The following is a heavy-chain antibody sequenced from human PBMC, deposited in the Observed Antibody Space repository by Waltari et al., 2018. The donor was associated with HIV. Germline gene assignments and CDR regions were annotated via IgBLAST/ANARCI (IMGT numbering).Heavy chain of an antibody. V-gene: IGHV4-61*02. J-gene: IGHJ2*01. D-gene: IGHD3-10*01. CDR1: SGSITSGNYY. Sequence: QVQLQESGPGLVKPSQTLSLTCTVSSGSITSGNYYWSWILQPAGKGLEWIGRVYTSGSTNYNPSLKNRVTISIDTSRNQFSLRLSSVAAADTAVYYCARALDYYESGSFPLWFFDVWGRGTLVTVSS. CDR2: VYTSGST. CDR3: ARALDYYESGSFPLWFFDV.